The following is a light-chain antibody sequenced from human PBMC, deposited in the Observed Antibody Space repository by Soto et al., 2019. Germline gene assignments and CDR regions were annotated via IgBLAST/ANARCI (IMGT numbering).Light chain of an antibody. CDR1: QSVSSN. CDR3: QQYNNWPRT. V-gene: IGKV3-15*01. CDR2: GAS. J-gene: IGKJ1*01. Sequence: EIVMTQSPATLSVSPGEGATLSCSASQSVSSNLAWYRQKPGQAPRLLIYGASTRATGIPARFSGSGSGTEFTLTISSLQSEDFAVYYCQQYNNWPRTFGQGTKVEIK.